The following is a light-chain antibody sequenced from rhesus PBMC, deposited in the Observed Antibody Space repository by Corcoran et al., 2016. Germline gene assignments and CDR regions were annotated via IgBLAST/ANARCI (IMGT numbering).Light chain of an antibody. CDR1: QGISSW. CDR3: QQYSSRPLT. J-gene: IGKJ4*01. Sequence: DIQMTQSPSSLPASVGDTVTITCRASQGISSWLAWYQQKPGKAPKLLIYKASSLQSGVPSRFSGRGSWTDFTLTISILQSEDFATYYCQQYSSRPLTFGGGTKVEIK. CDR2: KAS. V-gene: IGKV1-22*01.